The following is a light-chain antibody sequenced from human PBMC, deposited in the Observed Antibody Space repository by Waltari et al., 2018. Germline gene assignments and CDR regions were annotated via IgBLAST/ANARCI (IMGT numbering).Light chain of an antibody. Sequence: DIQMTQSPSSLSASVGDTVTITCRASQSISGWLDWYQQKPGNAPKPLIFKASSLKSGVPSRFSGSGSGTKFTLTISSLHPEDFATYYCLQYSSSPYSFGQGTKVEIK. CDR1: QSISGW. CDR2: KAS. J-gene: IGKJ2*03. CDR3: LQYSSSPYS. V-gene: IGKV1D-16*01.